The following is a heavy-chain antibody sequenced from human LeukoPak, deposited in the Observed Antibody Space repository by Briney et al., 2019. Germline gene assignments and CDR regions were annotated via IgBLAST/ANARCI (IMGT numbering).Heavy chain of an antibody. J-gene: IGHJ4*02. CDR3: ARGTITTVTDS. CDR2: IYLRGNT. D-gene: IGHD4-17*01. V-gene: IGHV4-34*01. CDR1: GFTFSGYA. Sequence: PGGSLRLSCAASGFTFSGYAMHWVRQAPGKGLEWVGEIYLRGNTNYNPSLESRVTISVDESRTQLSLTLESVTAADTAVYYCARGTITTVTDSWGPGTLVTVSS.